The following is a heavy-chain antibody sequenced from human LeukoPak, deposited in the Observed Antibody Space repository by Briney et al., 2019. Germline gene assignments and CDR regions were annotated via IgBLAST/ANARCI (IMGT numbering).Heavy chain of an antibody. Sequence: SVKVSCKASGGTFSSYAISWVRQAPGQGLEWMGGIIPIFGTANYAQKFQGRVTITAEESTSTAYMGLSSLRSEDTAVYYCARGVSSVTMVRGVIIKGKNYYYYYGMDVWGKGTTVTVSS. CDR1: GGTFSSYA. V-gene: IGHV1-69*13. CDR3: ARGVSSVTMVRGVIIKGKNYYYYYGMDV. D-gene: IGHD3-10*01. CDR2: IIPIFGTA. J-gene: IGHJ6*04.